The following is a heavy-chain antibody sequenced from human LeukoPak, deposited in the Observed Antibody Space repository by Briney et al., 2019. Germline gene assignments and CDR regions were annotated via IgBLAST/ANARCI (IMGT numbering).Heavy chain of an antibody. D-gene: IGHD2-15*01. J-gene: IGHJ4*02. CDR2: INHSGST. CDR3: ARGLRGSRFDY. Sequence: SETLSLTCAVYGGSFSGYYWSWIRQPPGKGLEWIGEINHSGSTNYNPSLKGRVTISVDTSKNQFSLKLSSVTAADTAVYYCARGLRGSRFDYWGQGTLVTVSS. CDR1: GGSFSGYY. V-gene: IGHV4-34*01.